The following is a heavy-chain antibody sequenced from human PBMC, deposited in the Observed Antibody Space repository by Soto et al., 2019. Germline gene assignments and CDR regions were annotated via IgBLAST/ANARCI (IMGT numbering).Heavy chain of an antibody. CDR1: GGSISSSNW. Sequence: PSETLSLTCAVSGGSISSSNWWSWVRQPPGKGLEWIGEIYHSGSTNYNPSLKSRVTISVDKSKNQFSLKLSSVTAADTAVYYCARDSGAATWFGELLASLYYYGMDVWGQGTTVTVS. V-gene: IGHV4-4*02. CDR3: ARDSGAATWFGELLASLYYYGMDV. CDR2: IYHSGST. D-gene: IGHD3-10*01. J-gene: IGHJ6*02.